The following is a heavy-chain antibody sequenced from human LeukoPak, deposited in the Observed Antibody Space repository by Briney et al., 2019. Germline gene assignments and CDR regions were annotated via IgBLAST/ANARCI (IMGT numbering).Heavy chain of an antibody. J-gene: IGHJ4*02. CDR2: INPSGGST. CDR3: ARDRRGEFDY. V-gene: IGHV1-46*01. CDR1: GYTFTSYY. Sequence: GASVKVSCKASGYTFTSYYMHWVRQAPGQGLEWMGIINPSGGSTSYAQKFQGRVTMTRDTSISTAYMELSRLRSDDTAVYYCARDRRGEFDYWGQGTLVTVSS.